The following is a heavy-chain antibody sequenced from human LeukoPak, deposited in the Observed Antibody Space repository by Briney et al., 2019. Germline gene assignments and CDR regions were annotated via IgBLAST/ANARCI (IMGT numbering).Heavy chain of an antibody. CDR3: ARDWVAGVPFDAFDI. V-gene: IGHV3-7*03. CDR1: GFTLSSYW. J-gene: IGHJ3*02. D-gene: IGHD3-10*01. CDR2: IKEDGSEK. Sequence: GSLRLSCAASGFTLSSYWMWWVRQAPGEGLEWVANIKEDGSEKYYVDSVKGRFTISRDNAKNSLYLHMNSLTAEDTAMYYCARDWVAGVPFDAFDIWGQGTMVSVSS.